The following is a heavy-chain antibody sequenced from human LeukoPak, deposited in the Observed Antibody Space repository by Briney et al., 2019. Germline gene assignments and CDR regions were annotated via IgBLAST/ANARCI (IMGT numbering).Heavy chain of an antibody. Sequence: ASVKVSCKTSGYIFTSADINWVRQATGQGLEWMGWMNPNSGNTGYAQKFQGRVTITRNTSISTAYMELSSLRSEDTAVYYCARALESGDAFDIWGQGTMVTVSS. V-gene: IGHV1-8*03. CDR2: MNPNSGNT. CDR3: ARALESGDAFDI. D-gene: IGHD2/OR15-2a*01. CDR1: GYIFTSAD. J-gene: IGHJ3*02.